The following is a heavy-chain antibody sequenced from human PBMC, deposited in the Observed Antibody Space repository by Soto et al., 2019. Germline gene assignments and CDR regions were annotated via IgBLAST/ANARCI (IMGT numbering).Heavy chain of an antibody. J-gene: IGHJ4*02. V-gene: IGHV4-61*01. CDR2: IYYSGST. D-gene: IGHD3-10*01. CDR3: ARALNYYGSGSYYDY. CDR1: GGSVSSGSYY. Sequence: QVQLQESGPGLVKPSETLSLTCTVSGGSVSSGSYYWSWIRQPPGKGLEWIGYIYYSGSTNYNPSLKSRVTVSVGTSKNQFSLKLSSVTAAYTAVYYCARALNYYGSGSYYDYWGQGTLVTVSS.